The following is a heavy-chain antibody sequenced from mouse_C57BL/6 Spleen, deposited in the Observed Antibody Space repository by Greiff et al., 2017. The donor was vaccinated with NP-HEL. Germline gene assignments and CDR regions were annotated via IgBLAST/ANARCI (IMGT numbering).Heavy chain of an antibody. D-gene: IGHD1-1*02. CDR1: GFTFSSYG. Sequence: EVMLVESGGDLVKPGGSLKLSCAASGFTFSSYGMSWVRQTPDKRLEWVATISTGGSYTYYPDSVKGRFTFTRDDAKNTRYLQMSSLKSEDAAMYYCAREVAGTGYFDVWGTGTTVTVSS. V-gene: IGHV5-6*01. CDR3: AREVAGTGYFDV. CDR2: ISTGGSYT. J-gene: IGHJ1*03.